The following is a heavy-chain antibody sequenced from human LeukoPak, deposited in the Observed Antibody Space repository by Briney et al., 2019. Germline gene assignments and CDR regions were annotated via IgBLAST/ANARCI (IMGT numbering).Heavy chain of an antibody. J-gene: IGHJ4*02. V-gene: IGHV6-1*01. CDR3: AREEAGTYYFDY. CDR1: GDSVTSNTAA. CDR2: TYYRSKWYY. Sequence: SQTLSLTCAISGDSVTSNTAAWNWIRQSPSRGLEWLGRTYYRSKWYYDYAISMKSRMTLNPDTSKNHFSLQLNSVTPEDTAVYYCAREEAGTYYFDYWGQGTLTVSS. D-gene: IGHD1-1*01.